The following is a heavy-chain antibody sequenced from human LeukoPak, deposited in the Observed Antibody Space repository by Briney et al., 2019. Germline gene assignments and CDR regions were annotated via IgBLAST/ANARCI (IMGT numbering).Heavy chain of an antibody. CDR1: GDSVSSNSAA. CDR3: AREYSGSQEYYYCYYGMDV. CDR2: TYYRSKWYN. V-gene: IGHV6-1*01. D-gene: IGHD1-26*01. J-gene: IGHJ6*02. Sequence: SQTLSLTCAISGDSVSSNSAAWNWIRQSPSRGLEWLGRTYYRSKWYNDYAVSVKSRITINPDTSKNQFSLQLNSVTPEDTAVYYCAREYSGSQEYYYCYYGMDVWGQGTTVTVSS.